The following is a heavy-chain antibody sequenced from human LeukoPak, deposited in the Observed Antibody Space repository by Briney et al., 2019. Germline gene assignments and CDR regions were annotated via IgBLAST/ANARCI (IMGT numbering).Heavy chain of an antibody. CDR1: GGSFSGYY. CDR3: ARVVVITHFFDY. V-gene: IGHV4-34*01. D-gene: IGHD3-22*01. CDR2: INHSGST. Sequence: PSETLSLTCAVYGGSFSGYYWSWIRQPPGKGLEWIGEINHSGSTNYNPSLKSRVTISVDTSKNQFSLKLSSVTAADTAVYYCARVVVITHFFDYWGQGTLVTVSS. J-gene: IGHJ4*02.